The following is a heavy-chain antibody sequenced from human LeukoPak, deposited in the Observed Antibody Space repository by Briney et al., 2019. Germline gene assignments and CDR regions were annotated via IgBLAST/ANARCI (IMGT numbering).Heavy chain of an antibody. D-gene: IGHD3-3*01. V-gene: IGHV3-30*02. CDR2: IRYDGSNK. J-gene: IGHJ6*03. CDR3: AKGPTFFGVATYYYYYMDV. CDR1: GFTFSSYG. Sequence: PGGSLRLSCAASGFTFSSYGMHWVRQAPGKGLEWVAFIRYDGSNKYYADSVKGRFTISRDNSKNTLYLQMNSLRAEDTAVYYCAKGPTFFGVATYYYYYMDVGGKGTTFTVPS.